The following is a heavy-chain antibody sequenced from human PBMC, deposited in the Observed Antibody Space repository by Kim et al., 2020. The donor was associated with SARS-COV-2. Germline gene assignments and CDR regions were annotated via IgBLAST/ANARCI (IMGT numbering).Heavy chain of an antibody. CDR1: GFTFSSYS. CDR3: ASTHTGMVAFDY. J-gene: IGHJ4*02. D-gene: IGHD5-18*01. Sequence: GGSLRLSCAASGFTFSSYSMNWVRQAPGKGLEWVSSISSSSSYIYYADSVKGRFTISRDNAKNSLYLQMNSLRAEDTAVYYCASTHTGMVAFDYWGQGTLVTVSS. CDR2: ISSSSSYI. V-gene: IGHV3-21*01.